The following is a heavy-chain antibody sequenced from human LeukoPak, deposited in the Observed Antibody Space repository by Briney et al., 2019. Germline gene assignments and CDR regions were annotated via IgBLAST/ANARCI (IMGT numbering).Heavy chain of an antibody. J-gene: IGHJ4*02. CDR1: GGSISSYF. CDR2: IYYSGTT. CDR3: ARGSGSYYRYDY. Sequence: SETLSLTCTISGGSISSYFWSWIRQPPGRELEWIGNIYYSGTTNYNPSLKSRITISVDTSKNQFSLRLGSVTAADTAVYYCARGSGSYYRYDYWGQGTLVTVSS. V-gene: IGHV4-59*01. D-gene: IGHD1-26*01.